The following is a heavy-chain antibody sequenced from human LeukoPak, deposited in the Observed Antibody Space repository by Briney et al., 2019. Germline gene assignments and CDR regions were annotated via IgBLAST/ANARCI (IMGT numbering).Heavy chain of an antibody. D-gene: IGHD3-10*02. CDR3: ASLSVPRGS. Sequence: GGSLRLSCAASGFTFSSYSMNWVRQAPGQGLEWVSYISSSGSTIYYADSVKGRFTISRDNAKNSLYLQMNSLRAEDTAVYYCASLSVPRGSWGQGTLVTVSS. V-gene: IGHV3-48*04. CDR1: GFTFSSYS. CDR2: ISSSGSTI. J-gene: IGHJ5*02.